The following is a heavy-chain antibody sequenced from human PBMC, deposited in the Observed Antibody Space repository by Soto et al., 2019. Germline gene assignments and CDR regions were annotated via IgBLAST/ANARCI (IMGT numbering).Heavy chain of an antibody. Sequence: SVKVSCKASGGTFSSYAISWVRQAPGQGLEWMGGIIPIFGTANYAQKFQGRVTITADESTSTAYMELSSLRSEDTAVYYCARDNGYGVPAAISNGMDVWGQGTTVTVSS. D-gene: IGHD2-2*02. J-gene: IGHJ6*02. CDR3: ARDNGYGVPAAISNGMDV. V-gene: IGHV1-69*13. CDR2: IIPIFGTA. CDR1: GGTFSSYA.